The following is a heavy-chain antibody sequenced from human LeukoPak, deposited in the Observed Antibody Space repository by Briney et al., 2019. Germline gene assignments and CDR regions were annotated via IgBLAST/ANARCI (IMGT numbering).Heavy chain of an antibody. J-gene: IGHJ6*03. CDR2: IYCAGST. D-gene: IGHD1-14*01. CDR1: GGSISNNKW. Sequence: KTSGTLSLTCAVSGGSISNNKWWRWVRQTPGKGLEWVGYIYCAGSTNYNPSLKSRVTMSVDMSRHQFSLRMTSVTAADTAVYYCAREAQDFRTGNHRPGHYDYMDVWGKGTAVTVS. CDR3: AREAQDFRTGNHRPGHYDYMDV. V-gene: IGHV4-4*02.